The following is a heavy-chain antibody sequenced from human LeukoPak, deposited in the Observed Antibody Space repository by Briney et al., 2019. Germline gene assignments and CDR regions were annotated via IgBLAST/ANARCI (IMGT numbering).Heavy chain of an antibody. CDR3: ATERDSSWTFDS. D-gene: IGHD6-13*01. V-gene: IGHV3-33*08. J-gene: IGHJ4*02. CDR2: IWSDASNQ. Sequence: GGSLRLSGAVSGFIFDDYAMHWVRQAPGKGLDWVAMIWSDASNQYYADSVKSRFTISRDNSKNTLYLQLNSLRAEDTAAYYCATERDSSWTFDSWGQGTLVTVSS. CDR1: GFIFDDYA.